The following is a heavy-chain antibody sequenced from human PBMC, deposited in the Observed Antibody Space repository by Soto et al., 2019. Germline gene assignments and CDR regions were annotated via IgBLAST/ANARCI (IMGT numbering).Heavy chain of an antibody. CDR1: GFSLTTTGVG. J-gene: IGHJ5*02. Sequence: QITLKESGPTLVRPTQTLTLTCTFSGFSLTTTGVGVGWIRQPPGKALEWLALIYWDDDKRYSPSLPNRLTITKDTSKNQVTLTMTNMDPVDTATYCCAQGLRSFGLGAERGNCFDPWGQGTLVTVSS. D-gene: IGHD3-16*01. CDR2: IYWDDDK. V-gene: IGHV2-5*02. CDR3: AQGLRSFGLGAERGNCFDP.